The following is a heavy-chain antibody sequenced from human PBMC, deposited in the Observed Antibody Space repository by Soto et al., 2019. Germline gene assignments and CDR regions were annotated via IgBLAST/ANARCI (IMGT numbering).Heavy chain of an antibody. J-gene: IGHJ4*02. CDR3: ARAKYSGSYPYFEY. Sequence: SETLSLTCTVSGGSISSGDYYWSWIRQPPGKGLEWIGYIYYSGSTYYNPSLKSRVTISVDTSKNQFSLKLSSVAAADTAVYYCARAKYSGSYPYFEYWGQGTLVTVSS. V-gene: IGHV4-30-4*01. CDR1: GGSISSGDYY. CDR2: IYYSGST. D-gene: IGHD1-26*01.